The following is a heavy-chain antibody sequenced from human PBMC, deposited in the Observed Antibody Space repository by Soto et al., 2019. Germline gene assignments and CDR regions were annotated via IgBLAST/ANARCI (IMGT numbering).Heavy chain of an antibody. J-gene: IGHJ6*02. Sequence: LRLSCAASGFTFSSYSMNWVRQAPGKGLEWVSYISSSSSTIYYADSVKGRFTISRDNAKNSLYLQMNSLRDEDTAVYYCARVAGTYYYYGMDVWGQGTTVTVSS. D-gene: IGHD6-19*01. CDR3: ARVAGTYYYYGMDV. CDR1: GFTFSSYS. V-gene: IGHV3-48*02. CDR2: ISSSSSTI.